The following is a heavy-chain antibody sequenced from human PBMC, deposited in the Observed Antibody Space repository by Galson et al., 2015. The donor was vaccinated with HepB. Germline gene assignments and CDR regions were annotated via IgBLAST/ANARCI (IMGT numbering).Heavy chain of an antibody. D-gene: IGHD6-13*01. Sequence: SLRLSCAASGFTFSSYAFHWVRQAPGKGLEWVAVISYDGSNKNYAGSVKGRFTISRDESRNTLHLQMNSLRAEDTAIYYCARDKDPSRTWVDGLIYYGLAVWGQGTTVTVSS. J-gene: IGHJ6*02. CDR3: ARDKDPSRTWVDGLIYYGLAV. CDR2: ISYDGSNK. V-gene: IGHV3-30*04. CDR1: GFTFSSYA.